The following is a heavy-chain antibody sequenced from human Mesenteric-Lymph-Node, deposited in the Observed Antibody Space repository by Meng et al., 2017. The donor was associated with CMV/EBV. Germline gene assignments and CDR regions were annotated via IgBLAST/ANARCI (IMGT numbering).Heavy chain of an antibody. J-gene: IGHJ6*02. D-gene: IGHD2-2*01. CDR3: ARTLMPADFYGMDV. CDR1: GFTFSSYS. Sequence: GGSLRLSCAASGFTFSSYSMNWVRQAPGKGLEWVSSISSSSSYIYYADSVKGRFTISRDNSKNTVYLQMNSLRAEDTAVYYCARTLMPADFYGMDVWGQGTTVTVSS. CDR2: ISSSSSYI. V-gene: IGHV3-21*01.